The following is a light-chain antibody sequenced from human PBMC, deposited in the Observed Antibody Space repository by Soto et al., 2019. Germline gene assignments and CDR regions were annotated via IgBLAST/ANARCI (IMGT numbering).Light chain of an antibody. Sequence: QSALTQPPSASGFPGQSVTISCTGTSSDVGGYNYVSWYQQHPGKAPKLMIYEVSKRPSGVPDLFSGSKSGNTASLTVSGLQAEDEADYYCSSYAGRNSYVFGTGTKLTVL. CDR2: EVS. CDR1: SSDVGGYNY. V-gene: IGLV2-8*01. J-gene: IGLJ1*01. CDR3: SSYAGRNSYV.